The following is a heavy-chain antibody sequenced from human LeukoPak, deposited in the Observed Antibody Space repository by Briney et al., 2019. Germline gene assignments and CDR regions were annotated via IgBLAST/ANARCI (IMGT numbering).Heavy chain of an antibody. CDR2: INSDGSEG. V-gene: IGHV3-7*03. Sequence: PGGSLRLSCAVSGFTFSGFWMSWSRQAPGKGLEWVASINSDGSEGYYADVVKGRFTISRDNAKNSLYLQINSLRAEDTAVYYCARSSYSSSSGVWGQGTMVTVS. J-gene: IGHJ3*01. D-gene: IGHD6-6*01. CDR3: ARSSYSSSSGV. CDR1: GFTFSGFW.